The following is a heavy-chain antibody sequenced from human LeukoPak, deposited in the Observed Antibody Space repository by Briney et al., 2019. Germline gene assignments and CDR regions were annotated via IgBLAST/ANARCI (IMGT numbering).Heavy chain of an antibody. D-gene: IGHD3-22*01. CDR3: ARADSGGDSSGYKWFDP. V-gene: IGHV1-46*01. J-gene: IGHJ5*02. CDR1: GYTFTNYY. Sequence: ASVKVSCKASGYTFTNYYMHWVRQAPGQGLEWMGMINPSAGSTSYTQKFQGRVTMTRDTSTSTVYMELSSLRSEDTAVYYCARADSGGDSSGYKWFDPWGQGTLVTVSS. CDR2: INPSAGST.